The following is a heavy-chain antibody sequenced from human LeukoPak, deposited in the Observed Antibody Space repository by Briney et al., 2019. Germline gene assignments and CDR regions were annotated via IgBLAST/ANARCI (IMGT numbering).Heavy chain of an antibody. Sequence: PGGSLRVSCAASGFTFSNYGMHWVRQAPGKGLEWVAVIWYDGSNKYYADSVKGRFTISRDNSKNTLYLQMNSLRAEDTAVYYCAKSYGMGDYYYMDVWGKGTTVTVSS. J-gene: IGHJ6*03. CDR3: AKSYGMGDYYYMDV. D-gene: IGHD4-17*01. CDR1: GFTFSNYG. CDR2: IWYDGSNK. V-gene: IGHV3-33*06.